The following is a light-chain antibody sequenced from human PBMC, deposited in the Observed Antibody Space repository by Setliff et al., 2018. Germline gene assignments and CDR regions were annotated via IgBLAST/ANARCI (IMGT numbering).Light chain of an antibody. CDR3: TSYTSTFNYV. V-gene: IGLV2-14*03. Sequence: QSALAQPASVSGSPGQSITISCTGTDSDVGGFNLVSWYQQHPGKAPKLMIYDVTNRPSGVSNRFSGSKSGNTASLTISGLQAEDEADYYCTSYTSTFNYVFGTGTKVTVL. CDR1: DSDVGGFNL. CDR2: DVT. J-gene: IGLJ1*01.